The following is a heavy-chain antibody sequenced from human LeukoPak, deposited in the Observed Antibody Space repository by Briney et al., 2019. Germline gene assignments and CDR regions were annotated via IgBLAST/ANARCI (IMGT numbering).Heavy chain of an antibody. CDR2: INHSGST. D-gene: IGHD5-18*01. V-gene: IGHV4-34*01. J-gene: IGHJ3*02. CDR1: GFTVSSNY. CDR3: ARGRVEGYSYGKRPIAGAFDI. Sequence: GSLRLSCAASGFTVSSNYMTWIRQPPGKGLEWIGEINHSGSTNYNPSLKSRVTISVDTSKNQFSLKLSSVTAADTAVYYCARGRVEGYSYGKRPIAGAFDIWGQGTMVTVSS.